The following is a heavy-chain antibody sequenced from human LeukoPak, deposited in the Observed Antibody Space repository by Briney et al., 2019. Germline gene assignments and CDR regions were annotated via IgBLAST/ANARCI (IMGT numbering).Heavy chain of an antibody. V-gene: IGHV4-39*07. D-gene: IGHD3-10*01. CDR3: ASRMVRGVTLRRWLDP. CDR1: GGSISSGSYY. Sequence: SETLSLTCTVSGGSISSGSYYWSWIRQPPGKGLEWIGEINHSGSTNYNPSLKSRATISVDTSKNQFSLNLSSVTAADTAVYYCASRMVRGVTLRRWLDPWGQGTLVTVSS. CDR2: INHSGST. J-gene: IGHJ5*02.